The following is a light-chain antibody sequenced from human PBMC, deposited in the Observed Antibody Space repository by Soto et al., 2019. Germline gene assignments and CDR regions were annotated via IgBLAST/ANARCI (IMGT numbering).Light chain of an antibody. CDR3: QQYLTSPT. CDR2: GAS. V-gene: IGKV3-20*01. CDR1: QSFSSSY. J-gene: IGKJ2*01. Sequence: EIVLTQSPGTLSLSPGDEATLSCRASQSFSSSYLAWFQQKPGQAPRLLMYGASSSATGIPDRFRCSGSGTDFTLTISRLEPEDFAVYYCQQYLTSPTFGQGTKLEIK.